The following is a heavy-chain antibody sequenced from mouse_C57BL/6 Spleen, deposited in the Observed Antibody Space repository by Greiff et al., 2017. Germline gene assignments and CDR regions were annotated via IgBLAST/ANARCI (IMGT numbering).Heavy chain of an antibody. V-gene: IGHV2-6-1*01. CDR1: GFSLTSYG. Sequence: VQGVESGPGLVAPSQSLSITCTVSGFSLTSYGVHWVRQPPGKGLEWLVVIWSDGSTTYNSALKSRLSISKDNSKSQVFLKMNSLQTDDTAMYYCARHGYYSNYWFAYWGQGTLVTVSA. CDR3: ARHGYYSNYWFAY. D-gene: IGHD2-5*01. J-gene: IGHJ3*01. CDR2: IWSDGST.